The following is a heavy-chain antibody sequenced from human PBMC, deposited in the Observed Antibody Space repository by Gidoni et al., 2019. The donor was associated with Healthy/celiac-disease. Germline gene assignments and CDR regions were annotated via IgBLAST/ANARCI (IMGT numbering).Heavy chain of an antibody. CDR2: IYYSGST. CDR3: ARDPELLWFGELKNHYYGMDV. CDR1: GGSISSSSHY. Sequence: QLQLQESGPGLVKPSETLSLTCTVSGGSISSSSHYSGWIRQPPGKGLEWIGSIYYSGSTYYNPSLKSRVTISVDTSKNQFSLKLSSVTAADTAVYYCARDPELLWFGELKNHYYGMDVWGQGTTVTVSS. V-gene: IGHV4-39*07. J-gene: IGHJ6*02. D-gene: IGHD3-10*01.